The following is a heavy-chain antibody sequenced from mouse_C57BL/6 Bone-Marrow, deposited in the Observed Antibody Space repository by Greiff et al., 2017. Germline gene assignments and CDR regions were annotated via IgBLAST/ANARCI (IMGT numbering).Heavy chain of an antibody. V-gene: IGHV6-6*01. J-gene: IGHJ3*01. CDR2: IRNKANNHAT. CDR1: GFTFSDAW. D-gene: IGHD1-1*02. CDR3: TGWEMVGFAY. Sequence: EVMLVESGGGLVQPGGSMKLSCAASGFTFSDAWMDWVRQSPEKGLEWVALIRNKANNHATYYAESVQGRFTISRDDSKSSVYLQMNSLRPEDTGIYYCTGWEMVGFAYWGQGTLVTVSA.